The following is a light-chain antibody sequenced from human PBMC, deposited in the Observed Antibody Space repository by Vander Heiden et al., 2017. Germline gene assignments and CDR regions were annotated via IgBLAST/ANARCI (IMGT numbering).Light chain of an antibody. Sequence: DIQLIQSPSTLSASVGDRVTITCRASQSISNWLAWYQQKPGKAPKLLIYDASSLESGVPSRFSGSGSGTEFTLTISSLQPDDFATYCCQQYSSYWTFGQGTKVEIK. CDR3: QQYSSYWT. V-gene: IGKV1-5*01. J-gene: IGKJ1*01. CDR1: QSISNW. CDR2: DAS.